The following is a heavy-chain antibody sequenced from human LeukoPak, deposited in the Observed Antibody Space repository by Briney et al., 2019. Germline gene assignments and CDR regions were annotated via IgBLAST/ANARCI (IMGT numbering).Heavy chain of an antibody. Sequence: ASVKVSCKASGYTFISYALSWVRQAPGQGLEWMGWINIETGNPTYAQGFTGRLVFSLDTSVSTAYLQISSLKAEDTAVYYCARVAGYTTDWYGGGDDYWGQGTLVTVSS. CDR3: ARVAGYTTDWYGGGDDY. CDR1: GYTFISYA. D-gene: IGHD6-19*01. J-gene: IGHJ4*02. V-gene: IGHV7-4-1*02. CDR2: INIETGNP.